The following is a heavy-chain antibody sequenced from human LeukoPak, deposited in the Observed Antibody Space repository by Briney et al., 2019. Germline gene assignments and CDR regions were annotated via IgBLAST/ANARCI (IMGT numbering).Heavy chain of an antibody. Sequence: PGGSLRLPCAASGFTFTTYGMHWVRQAPGKGLEWVAIIWYDGSDKYYADSVRGRFTISRDNSKNTLYLQMNRLRDEDTAVYYCARDQGSSHFDYWGQGTLVTVSS. CDR1: GFTFTTYG. CDR3: ARDQGSSHFDY. J-gene: IGHJ4*02. CDR2: IWYDGSDK. V-gene: IGHV3-33*01. D-gene: IGHD1-26*01.